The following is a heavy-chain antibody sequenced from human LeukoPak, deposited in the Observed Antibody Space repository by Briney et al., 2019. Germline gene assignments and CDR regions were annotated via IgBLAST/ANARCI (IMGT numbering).Heavy chain of an antibody. J-gene: IGHJ4*02. CDR2: MNPNSGHT. V-gene: IGHV1-8*01. CDR1: GYTFTSYD. Sequence: ASVKVSCKASGYTFTSYDIIWVRQAAGQGLEWMGWMNPNSGHTGYAQKFQGRVTMTRSTSISTAYMELTSLTSEDSAVYYCARSIVGVRKRNDYWGQGTLVTVSS. D-gene: IGHD1-26*01. CDR3: ARSIVGVRKRNDY.